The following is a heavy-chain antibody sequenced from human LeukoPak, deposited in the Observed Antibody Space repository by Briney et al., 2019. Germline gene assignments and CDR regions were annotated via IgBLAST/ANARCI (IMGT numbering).Heavy chain of an antibody. CDR1: GGSISSSSYY. CDR2: IYYSGST. Sequence: SDTLSLTCTVSGGSISSSSYYWGWIRQPPGKGLEWIGSIYYSGSTYYNPSLKSRVTISVDTSKNQFSLKLSSVPAAETAVYYCARRPYCSGGSCFWFDPWGQGTLVTVSS. V-gene: IGHV4-39*01. J-gene: IGHJ5*02. CDR3: ARRPYCSGGSCFWFDP. D-gene: IGHD2-15*01.